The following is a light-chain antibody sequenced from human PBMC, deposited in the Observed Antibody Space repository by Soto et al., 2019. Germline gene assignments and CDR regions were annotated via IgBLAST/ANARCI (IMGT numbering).Light chain of an antibody. V-gene: IGLV1-44*01. CDR3: AAWDDSYVV. Sequence: QSVLTQPPSASGTPGQRVTISCSGSSSNIGSNIVNWYRQLPGTAPKLLIYSNNQRASGVPDRFSGSKSGTSASLAISGLQSEDEADYYCAAWDDSYVVFGGGTKRTVL. J-gene: IGLJ2*01. CDR2: SNN. CDR1: SSNIGSNI.